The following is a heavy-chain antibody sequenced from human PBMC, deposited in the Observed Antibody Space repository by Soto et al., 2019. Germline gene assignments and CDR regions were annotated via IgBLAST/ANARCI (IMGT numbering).Heavy chain of an antibody. CDR2: IKQDGSEK. D-gene: IGHD3-3*01. V-gene: IGHV3-7*01. J-gene: IGHJ4*02. CDR3: ARDYSIFGVVIIPYYFDY. Sequence: HPGGSLRLSCAASGFTFSSYWMSWVRQAPGKGLEWVANIKQDGSEKYYVDSVKGRFTISRDNAKNSQYLQMNSLRAEDTAVYYSARDYSIFGVVIIPYYFDYWGQGTLVTVSS. CDR1: GFTFSSYW.